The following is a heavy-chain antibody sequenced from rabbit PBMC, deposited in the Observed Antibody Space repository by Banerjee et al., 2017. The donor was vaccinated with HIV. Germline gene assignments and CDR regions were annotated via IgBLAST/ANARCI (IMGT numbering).Heavy chain of an antibody. V-gene: IGHV1S45*01. Sequence: QEQLVESGGGLVMPGASLTLTCSASGFSFSSSYWMWWVRQAPGKGLEWIACIYAGVSGSTYYASWAKGRFTISKTSSTTVTLQMTSLTAADTATYFCANIEQWDGGADLWGQGTLVTVS. CDR3: ANIEQWDGGADL. CDR2: IYAGVSGST. CDR1: GFSFSSSYW. J-gene: IGHJ4*01. D-gene: IGHD4-2*01.